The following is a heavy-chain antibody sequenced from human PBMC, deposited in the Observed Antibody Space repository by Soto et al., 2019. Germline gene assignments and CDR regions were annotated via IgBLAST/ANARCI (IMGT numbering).Heavy chain of an antibody. CDR1: GGSISSRGYY. V-gene: IGHV4-39*01. J-gene: IGHJ5*02. Sequence: QLQLQESGPGLVKPSETLSLTCTVSGGSISSRGYYWGWILQPPGKGLEWIGTIYYSGSTYYNPSLKSRVTISVDTSKNQFSLKLSSVTAADTAVYYCATSNWFDPWGQGTLVTVSS. CDR2: IYYSGST. CDR3: ATSNWFDP.